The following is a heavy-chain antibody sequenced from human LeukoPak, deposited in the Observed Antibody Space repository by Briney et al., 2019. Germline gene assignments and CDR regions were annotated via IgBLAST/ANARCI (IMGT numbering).Heavy chain of an antibody. Sequence: SETLSLTCTVSGGSISSSSYYWGWIRQPPGKGLEWIGSIYYSGSTYYNPSLKNRLTISVDTSKNQFSLKLSSVTAADTAVYYCARVYGSGSYYNGYYYYYMDVWGKGTTVTISS. D-gene: IGHD3-10*01. CDR3: ARVYGSGSYYNGYYYYYMDV. V-gene: IGHV4-39*01. CDR2: IYYSGST. J-gene: IGHJ6*03. CDR1: GGSISSSSYY.